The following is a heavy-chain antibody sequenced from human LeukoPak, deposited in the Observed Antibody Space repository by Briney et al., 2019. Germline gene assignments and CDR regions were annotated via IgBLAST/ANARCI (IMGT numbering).Heavy chain of an antibody. D-gene: IGHD1-26*01. V-gene: IGHV3-48*02. Sequence: PGGSLRLSCAASGFTFSSYSMNWVRQAPGKGLEWVSYISSSSTIYYADSVKGRFTISRDNAKNSLYLQMNSLRDEDTAVYYCARGYSGSYYGYWGQGTLVTVSS. CDR3: ARGYSGSYYGY. J-gene: IGHJ4*02. CDR1: GFTFSSYS. CDR2: ISSSSTI.